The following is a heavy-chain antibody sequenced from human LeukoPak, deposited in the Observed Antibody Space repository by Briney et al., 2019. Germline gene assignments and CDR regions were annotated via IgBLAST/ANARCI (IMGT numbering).Heavy chain of an antibody. CDR2: VHDRN. Sequence: GGSLRLSCAASGFIFRNYAMSWVRQAPGKGPEWVSTVHDRNYYADSVKGRFTISRDDSRSTLYLQMDNLRVEDTAVYYRAKDQTGDGYNSIWGQGTLVTVSS. V-gene: IGHV3-23*01. J-gene: IGHJ4*02. CDR3: AKDQTGDGYNSI. D-gene: IGHD5-24*01. CDR1: GFIFRNYA.